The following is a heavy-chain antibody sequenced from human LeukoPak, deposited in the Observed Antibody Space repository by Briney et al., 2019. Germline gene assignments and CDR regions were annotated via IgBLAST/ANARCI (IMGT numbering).Heavy chain of an antibody. D-gene: IGHD6-19*01. CDR3: AKEVAGIQSFAFDI. CDR1: GYRFTSYW. Sequence: GESLKIYLQGSGYRFTSYWIGRVRPTPGKGLGWMGIIYPGDSDTRYSQSFQGQVTISADKSISTAYLQWSSLKASDTDMYYCAKEVAGIQSFAFDIWGQGTMVTVSS. V-gene: IGHV5-51*01. CDR2: IYPGDSDT. J-gene: IGHJ3*02.